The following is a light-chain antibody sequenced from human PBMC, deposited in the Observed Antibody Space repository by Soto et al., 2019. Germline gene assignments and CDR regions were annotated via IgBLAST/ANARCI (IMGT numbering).Light chain of an antibody. V-gene: IGKV3-11*01. CDR3: QQRSNWPWT. J-gene: IGKJ1*01. Sequence: EIVLTRSPATLSISPRERNTISCRAGQSVSSYLAWYQQKPGQAPRLLIYDASNRTTGIPARFSGSGSGTDFTLTISSLEPEDFAVHYCQQRSNWPWTFGQGTKVDIK. CDR1: QSVSSY. CDR2: DAS.